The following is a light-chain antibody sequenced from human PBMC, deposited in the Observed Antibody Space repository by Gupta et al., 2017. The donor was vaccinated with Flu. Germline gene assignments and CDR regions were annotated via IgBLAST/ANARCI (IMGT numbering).Light chain of an antibody. CDR3: QQYRSSPRT. V-gene: IGKV3-20*01. CDR1: QSVTSVSSTF. J-gene: IGKJ1*01. CDR2: SAS. Sequence: EIVLTQSPGTLSLSPGERATLSCRASQSVTSVSSTFLAWYQQTPGQAPRLLIYSASSRAPDIPDRFSGSGSGTDFTLTISRLEPEDFAVYYCQQYRSSPRTFGQGTKLEIK.